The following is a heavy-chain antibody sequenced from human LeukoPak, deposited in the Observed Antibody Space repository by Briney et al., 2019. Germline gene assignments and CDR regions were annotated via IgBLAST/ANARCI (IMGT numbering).Heavy chain of an antibody. CDR2: INHSGST. Sequence: PSETLSLTCAVYGGSFSGYYGGWIRQPPGKGREWIGEINHSGSTNYNPSLKSRVTTSVDTSKNQFSLKLSSVTAADTAVYYCARGRRQLWSKGFDYWGQGTLVTVSS. V-gene: IGHV4-34*01. D-gene: IGHD5-18*01. CDR3: ARGRRQLWSKGFDY. J-gene: IGHJ4*02. CDR1: GGSFSGYY.